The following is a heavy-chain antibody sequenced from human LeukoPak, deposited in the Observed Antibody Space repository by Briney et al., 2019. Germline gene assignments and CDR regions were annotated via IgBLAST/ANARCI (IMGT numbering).Heavy chain of an antibody. CDR1: GFPFSTYI. CDR2: GHDGGHQ. D-gene: IGHD3-22*01. J-gene: IGHJ4*02. CDR3: AREIGRPAPDH. Sequence: GRSLRLSCAPSGFPFSTYIIHWVRQAPGKGLEWLAAGHDGGHQDYAESVKGRFTISRDRSKSTAFLQMDSLRVDDTAVYYCAREIGRPAPDHWGQGTLVTVSS. V-gene: IGHV3-33*01.